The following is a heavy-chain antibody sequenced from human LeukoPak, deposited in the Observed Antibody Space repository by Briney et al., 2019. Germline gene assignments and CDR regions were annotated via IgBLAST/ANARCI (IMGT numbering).Heavy chain of an antibody. Sequence: SQTLSLTCTVSGGSISSGGYYWRWLRQQQGKGLEWIGYIYYSGSTYYNPSLKSRVTISVDTSKNQFSLKLSSVTAADTAVYCCARAALVPFFDYWGQGTLVTVSS. J-gene: IGHJ4*02. V-gene: IGHV4-31*03. D-gene: IGHD6-13*01. CDR3: ARAALVPFFDY. CDR1: GGSISSGGYY. CDR2: IYYSGST.